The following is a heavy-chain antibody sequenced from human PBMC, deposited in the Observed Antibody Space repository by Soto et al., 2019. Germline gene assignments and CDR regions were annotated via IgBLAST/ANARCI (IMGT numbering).Heavy chain of an antibody. CDR1: GGTFSTHA. D-gene: IGHD2-15*01. J-gene: IGHJ6*02. Sequence: QVQLVQSGAEVKKPGSSVKVSCKASGGTFSTHAIIWVRQAPGHGLEWMGGSIPISGTTYYTQKFQGRVTITADETTSTAFMELSSLKSDDTAVFYCARGYCSGGNCYSGMDVWGQATMVTVSS. CDR2: SIPISGTT. CDR3: ARGYCSGGNCYSGMDV. V-gene: IGHV1-69*01.